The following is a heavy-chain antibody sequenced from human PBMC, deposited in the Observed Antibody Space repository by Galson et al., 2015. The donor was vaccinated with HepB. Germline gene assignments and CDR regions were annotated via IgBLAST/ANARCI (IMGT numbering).Heavy chain of an antibody. Sequence: SLRLSCAASTFIFSTYSMNWVRQAPGKGLEWVANIKEDGSEKYYVDSVMGRFTISRDNAKKSLYLQMNSLRAEDTAVYYCAIGRGGGYWGQGTLVTVSS. CDR1: TFIFSTYS. V-gene: IGHV3-7*05. D-gene: IGHD3-10*01. CDR3: AIGRGGGY. J-gene: IGHJ4*02. CDR2: IKEDGSEK.